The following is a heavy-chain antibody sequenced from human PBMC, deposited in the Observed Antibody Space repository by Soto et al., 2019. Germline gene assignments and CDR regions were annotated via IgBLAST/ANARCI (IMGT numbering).Heavy chain of an antibody. CDR1: GYTFTSYA. D-gene: IGHD3-10*01. J-gene: IGHJ6*02. V-gene: IGHV1-3*01. Sequence: ASVKVSCKASGYTFTSYAMHWVRQAPGQRLEWMGWINAGNGNTKYSQKYKGRVTITRDSSASTAYMELSSLRSEDTAVYYCARGFITMVRGAYYYYYGMDVWGQWTTVTVSS. CDR2: INAGNGNT. CDR3: ARGFITMVRGAYYYYYGMDV.